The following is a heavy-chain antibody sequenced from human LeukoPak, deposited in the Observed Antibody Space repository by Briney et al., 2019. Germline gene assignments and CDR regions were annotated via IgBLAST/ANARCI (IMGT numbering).Heavy chain of an antibody. CDR2: IYDSGST. CDR3: AREGYCSRTSCHSPEGAFDI. D-gene: IGHD2-2*02. Sequence: PSETLSLTCTVSGGSIRSSYYYWGWIRQPPGKGLEWIGSIYDSGSTYYNPSLKSRVTISVDTSKNQFSLKLNSVTAADTAVYYCAREGYCSRTSCHSPEGAFDIWGQGTMVTVSS. CDR1: GGSIRSSYYY. V-gene: IGHV4-39*07. J-gene: IGHJ3*02.